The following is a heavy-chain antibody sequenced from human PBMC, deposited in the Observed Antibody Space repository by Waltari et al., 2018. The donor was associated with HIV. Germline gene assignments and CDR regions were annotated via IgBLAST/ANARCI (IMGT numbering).Heavy chain of an antibody. D-gene: IGHD3-16*01. CDR3: GRPLRGGAYDF. Sequence: QVHLQESGPGLVKPSETLSLTCTVSGDSISARSYYWGGVRRPPGAGLEWVASIFYSCSTSYNPSRRSRIILSVDTSKNQLTLKLASVTAADTAVYYSGRPLRGGAYDFWGQGILVTVSS. V-gene: IGHV4-39*01. J-gene: IGHJ4*02. CDR1: GDSISARSYY. CDR2: IFYSCST.